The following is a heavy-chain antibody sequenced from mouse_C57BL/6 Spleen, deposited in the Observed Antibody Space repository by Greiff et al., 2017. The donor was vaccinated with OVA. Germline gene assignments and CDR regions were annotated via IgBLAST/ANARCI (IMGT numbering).Heavy chain of an antibody. V-gene: IGHV1-54*01. J-gene: IGHJ3*01. Sequence: VQLQQSGAELVRPGTSVKVSCKASGYAFTNYLIEWVKQRPGQGLEWIGVINPGSGGTNYNEKFKGKATLTADKSSSTAYMQLSSLTSEDSAVYFCGAAWFAYWGQGTLVTVSA. CDR1: GYAFTNYL. CDR2: INPGSGGT. D-gene: IGHD3-3*01. CDR3: GAAWFAY.